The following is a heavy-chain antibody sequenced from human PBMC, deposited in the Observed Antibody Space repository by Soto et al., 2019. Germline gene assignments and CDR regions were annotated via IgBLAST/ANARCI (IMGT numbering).Heavy chain of an antibody. CDR1: GGSISSSSYY. D-gene: IGHD1-26*01. CDR2: IYYSGST. CDR3: ARTGPFTYSGSYSD. Sequence: QLQLQESGPGLVKPSETLSLTCTVSGGSISSSSYYWGWIRQPPGKGLEWIGSIYYSGSTYYNPSLKSRVTISVDTSKNQFSLKLSSVTAADTAVYYCARTGPFTYSGSYSDWCQGTLVTVSS. J-gene: IGHJ4*02. V-gene: IGHV4-39*01.